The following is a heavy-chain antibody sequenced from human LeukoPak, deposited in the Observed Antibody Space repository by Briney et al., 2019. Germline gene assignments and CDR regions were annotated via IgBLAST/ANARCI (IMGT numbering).Heavy chain of an antibody. D-gene: IGHD2-2*01. J-gene: IGHJ4*02. V-gene: IGHV3-53*01. Sequence: GGSLRLSYAASGFIVSNYYMNWVRQAPGKGLECVSVIYNGGATYYADSVKGRFTISRDNSKNTLYLQMNSLRAEDTAVYFCAREYGSGTFDWGQGTLVTVSS. CDR2: IYNGGAT. CDR3: AREYGSGTFD. CDR1: GFIVSNYY.